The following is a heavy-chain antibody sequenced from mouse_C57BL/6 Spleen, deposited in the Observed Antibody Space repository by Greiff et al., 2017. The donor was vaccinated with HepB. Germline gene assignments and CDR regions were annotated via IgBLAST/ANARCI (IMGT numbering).Heavy chain of an antibody. CDR2: IYPDSGST. Sequence: QVQLQQPGAELVKPGASVKMSCKASGYTFTSYWLTWVKQRPGQGLEWIGDIYPDSGSTNYNEKFKRKATLTVDTSSSTAYMQLSSLTSSDSAVYYCARSGDLGAMDYWGQGTSVTVSS. D-gene: IGHD3-3*01. J-gene: IGHJ4*01. CDR1: GYTFTSYW. V-gene: IGHV1-55*01. CDR3: ARSGDLGAMDY.